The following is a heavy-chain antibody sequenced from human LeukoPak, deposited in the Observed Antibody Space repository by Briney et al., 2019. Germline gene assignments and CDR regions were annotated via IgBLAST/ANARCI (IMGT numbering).Heavy chain of an antibody. CDR3: ARDVSVGYGIDY. CDR1: GGSISSYY. Sequence: SETLSLTCTVSGGSISSYYWSWIRQPPGKGLEWIGYIYYSGSTNYNPSLKSRITISVDTSKNQFSLKLSSVTAADTAVYYCARDVSVGYGIDYWGQGTLVTVSS. D-gene: IGHD5-18*01. CDR2: IYYSGST. J-gene: IGHJ4*02. V-gene: IGHV4-59*01.